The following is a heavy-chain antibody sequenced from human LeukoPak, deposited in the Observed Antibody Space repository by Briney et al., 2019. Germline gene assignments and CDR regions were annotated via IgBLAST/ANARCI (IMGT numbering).Heavy chain of an antibody. D-gene: IGHD1-26*01. CDR2: ISWNSGSI. CDR3: AKDARAIVGVTNNFDY. Sequence: PGRSLRLSYAASGFTFDDYAMHWVRQAPGKGLEWVSGISWNSGSIGYADSVKGRFTISRDNAKNSLYLQMNSLRAEDTALYYCAKDARAIVGVTNNFDYWGQGTLVTVSS. CDR1: GFTFDDYA. V-gene: IGHV3-9*01. J-gene: IGHJ4*02.